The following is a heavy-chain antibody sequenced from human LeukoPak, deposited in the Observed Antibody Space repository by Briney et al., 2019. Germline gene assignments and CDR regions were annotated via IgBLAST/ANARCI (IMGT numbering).Heavy chain of an antibody. V-gene: IGHV3-7*01. J-gene: IGHJ4*02. CDR1: GFTFSSYS. CDR2: IKQNGSEE. D-gene: IGHD1-7*01. Sequence: PGGSLRLSCAASGFTFSSYSMSCDRQAPGKGLEWVAHIKQNGSEEYYVDSVKGRFTISRANAKNSLYLQMNSLRAEDTAVYYCASYNWNYPLDDYWGQGTLVTVSS. CDR3: ASYNWNYPLDDY.